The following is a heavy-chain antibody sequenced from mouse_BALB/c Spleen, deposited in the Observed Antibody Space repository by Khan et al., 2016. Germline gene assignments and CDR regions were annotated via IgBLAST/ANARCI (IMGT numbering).Heavy chain of an antibody. CDR1: GYSITSGYY. CDR2: ISYDGSN. D-gene: IGHD2-12*01. V-gene: IGHV3-6*02. J-gene: IGHJ4*01. Sequence: EVQLQESGPGLVKPSQSLSLTCSVTGYSITSGYYWNWIRQFPGNNLEWMGSISYDGSNNYNPSLKNRISIARDTSKNQGCVKLNAVTSEDTATEDCARLRRVDGMDYWGQGTSVTGSS. CDR3: ARLRRVDGMDY.